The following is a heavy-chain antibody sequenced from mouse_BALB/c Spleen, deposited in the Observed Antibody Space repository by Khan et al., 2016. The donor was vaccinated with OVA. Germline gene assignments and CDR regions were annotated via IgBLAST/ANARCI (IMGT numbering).Heavy chain of an antibody. D-gene: IGHD1-3*01. Sequence: QVQLKQSGAELAKPGASVKMSCKASGYTFSNYWIHWVKQRPGQGLEWIGYINPSSGHTYYNQTFHDKATLTTDTSSSTAYMQLSSLTSEDSAVYYCAGGIIDYWGQGTTLTVSS. CDR1: GYTFSNYW. J-gene: IGHJ2*01. CDR2: INPSSGHT. CDR3: AGGIIDY. V-gene: IGHV1-7*01.